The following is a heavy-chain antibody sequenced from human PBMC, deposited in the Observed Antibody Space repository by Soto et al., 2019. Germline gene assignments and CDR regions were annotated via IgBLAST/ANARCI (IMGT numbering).Heavy chain of an antibody. Sequence: LSLTCTASVGSITISSHFCGWVRQPPGKGLEWIGTIYFTGNTYYTPSLKSRLTMSIDTSKNEFSLRLNSVTAADTAVYYCAGQTFTIAAASYGRSNWFDPWGPGTLVTVS. D-gene: IGHD6-25*01. CDR1: VGSITISSHF. CDR2: IYFTGNT. V-gene: IGHV4-39*01. J-gene: IGHJ5*02. CDR3: AGQTFTIAAASYGRSNWFDP.